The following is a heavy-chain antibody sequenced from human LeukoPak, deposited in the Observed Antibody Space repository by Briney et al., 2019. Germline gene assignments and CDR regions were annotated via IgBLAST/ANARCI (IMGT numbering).Heavy chain of an antibody. CDR2: IYHSGST. Sequence: SETLSLTCAVSGGSISSSNWWSWVRQPPGKGLEWIGEIYHSGSTNYNPSLKSRVTISVDKSKNQFSLKLSSVTAADTAVYYCARDRWQLALTYYYYYMDVWGKGTTVTVSS. CDR1: GGSISSSNW. CDR3: ARDRWQLALTYYYYYMDV. J-gene: IGHJ6*03. D-gene: IGHD6-6*01. V-gene: IGHV4-4*02.